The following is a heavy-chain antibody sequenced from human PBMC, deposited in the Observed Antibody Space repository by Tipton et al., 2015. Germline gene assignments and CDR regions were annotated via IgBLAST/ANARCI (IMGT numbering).Heavy chain of an antibody. J-gene: IGHJ2*01. CDR1: GYTLTSYD. D-gene: IGHD2-8*01. CDR3: ARGFCANGVCFTFPYYFDL. V-gene: IGHV1-8*01. CDR2: MNPHSGNT. Sequence: QVQLVQSGAEVKEPGASVKVSCKASGYTLTSYDINWVRQATGQGLEWIGWMNPHSGNTKLTEKFQGRISLTRNKSIDTAYMELSSLTSEDTAVYFCARGFCANGVCFTFPYYFDLWGRGTLVTVSS.